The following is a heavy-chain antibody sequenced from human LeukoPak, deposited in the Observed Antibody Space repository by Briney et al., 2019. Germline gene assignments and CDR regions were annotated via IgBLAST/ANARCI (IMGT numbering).Heavy chain of an antibody. V-gene: IGHV1-2*02. J-gene: IGHJ5*02. Sequence: ASVKVSCKASGYTFTGYYMHWVRQAPGQGLEWMGWINPNSGGTNYAQKFQGRVTMTRDTSISTAYMELSRLRSDDTAVYYCARDLVVPAAAGFDPWGQGTLVTVSS. CDR2: INPNSGGT. D-gene: IGHD2-2*01. CDR3: ARDLVVPAAAGFDP. CDR1: GYTFTGYY.